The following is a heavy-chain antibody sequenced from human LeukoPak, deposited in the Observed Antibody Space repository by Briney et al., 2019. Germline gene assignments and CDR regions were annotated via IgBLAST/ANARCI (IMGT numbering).Heavy chain of an antibody. CDR2: IYTTGNT. J-gene: IGHJ5*02. CDR3: ARGKYYYDSNSSYRYFDP. D-gene: IGHD3-22*01. CDR1: GGSISSYY. V-gene: IGHV4-4*07. Sequence: SETLSLTCTVSGGSISSYYWSWLRQPAGKGLEWIGRIYTTGNTNYNPSLTSRVTMSIDTSKKQFSLKLSSVTAADTAVYYCARGKYYYDSNSSYRYFDPWGQGTLVTVSS.